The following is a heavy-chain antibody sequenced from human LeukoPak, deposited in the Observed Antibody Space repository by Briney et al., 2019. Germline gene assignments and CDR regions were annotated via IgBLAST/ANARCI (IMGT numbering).Heavy chain of an antibody. CDR1: GGSFSTYY. CDR3: ARAVITFGAAVAKGFDC. D-gene: IGHD3-16*01. Sequence: TSETLSLTCTVSGGSFSTYYWSWIRQPPGKGLEWIGYIYYSGSTDYNPPLKSRVTMSLDTSKNQFSLNLNSVTAADTAVYYCARAVITFGAAVAKGFDCWGQGTLVTVSS. V-gene: IGHV4-59*01. J-gene: IGHJ4*02. CDR2: IYYSGST.